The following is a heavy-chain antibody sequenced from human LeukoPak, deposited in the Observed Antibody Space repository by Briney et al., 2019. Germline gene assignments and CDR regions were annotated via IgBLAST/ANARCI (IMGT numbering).Heavy chain of an antibody. J-gene: IGHJ1*01. V-gene: IGHV3-23*01. CDR2: ISGSGGST. CDR1: GFTFSSYA. CDR3: ARDSAPLWELDLYFQH. Sequence: GGSLRLSCAASGFTFSSYAMSWVRQAPGKGLEWVSAISGSGGSTYYAGSVKGRFTISRDNSKNTLYLQMNSLRAEDTAVYYCARDSAPLWELDLYFQHWGQGTLVTVSS. D-gene: IGHD1-26*01.